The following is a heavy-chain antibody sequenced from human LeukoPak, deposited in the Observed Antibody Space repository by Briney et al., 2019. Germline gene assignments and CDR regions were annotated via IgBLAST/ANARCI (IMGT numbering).Heavy chain of an antibody. J-gene: IGHJ6*03. CDR2: INHSGST. Sequence: PSETLSLTCAVYGGSFSGYYWSWIRQPPGKGLEWIGEINHSGSTNYNPSLKSRVTISVDTSKNQFSLKLSSVTAADTAVYYCARDRGNYPYYYYMDVWGKGTTLTVSS. CDR3: ARDRGNYPYYYYMDV. CDR1: GGSFSGYY. V-gene: IGHV4-34*01. D-gene: IGHD1-26*01.